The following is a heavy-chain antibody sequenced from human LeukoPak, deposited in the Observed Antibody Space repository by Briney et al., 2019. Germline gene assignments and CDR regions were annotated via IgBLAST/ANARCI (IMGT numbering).Heavy chain of an antibody. CDR3: ARARWSHFDY. D-gene: IGHD2-8*01. V-gene: IGHV3-11*04. CDR1: TSDFNYYY. Sequence: GGSLRLSCAASTSDFNYYYMNWLRQAPGKGLEWLSYISDNGKTIFYADSVKGRFTISRDNAKNSLYLQMNSLRAEDTAVYYCARARWSHFDYWGQGTLVTVSS. J-gene: IGHJ4*02. CDR2: ISDNGKTI.